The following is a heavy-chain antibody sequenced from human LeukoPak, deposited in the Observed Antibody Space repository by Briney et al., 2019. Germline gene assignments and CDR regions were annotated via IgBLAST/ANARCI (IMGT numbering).Heavy chain of an antibody. J-gene: IGHJ4*02. Sequence: ASVKVSCKASGYSFTSNYIHWVRQAPGQELEWMRMIYPRDGSTSYAQKFQGRVTVTRDTSTSTVHMELSGLRSEDTAVYYCARDQEAFDYWGQGTLVTVSS. CDR3: ARDQEAFDY. CDR2: IYPRDGST. CDR1: GYSFTSNY. V-gene: IGHV1-46*01.